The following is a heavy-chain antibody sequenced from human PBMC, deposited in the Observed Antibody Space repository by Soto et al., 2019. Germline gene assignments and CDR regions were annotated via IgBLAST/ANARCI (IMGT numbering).Heavy chain of an antibody. D-gene: IGHD4-17*01. CDR3: ARSPRISRSGDV. CDR2: INPYTGNT. J-gene: IGHJ6*04. V-gene: IGHV1-18*01. CDR1: GYSFITHG. Sequence: QVEMVQSGAEVKKPGASVNVSCKTSGYSFITHGISWVRQAPGQGLKWMGWINPYTGNTNYAQSLRGRVTMTTDRSTSTAYMELRRLTSDDTALYYCARSPRISRSGDVWGKGTAVTVSS.